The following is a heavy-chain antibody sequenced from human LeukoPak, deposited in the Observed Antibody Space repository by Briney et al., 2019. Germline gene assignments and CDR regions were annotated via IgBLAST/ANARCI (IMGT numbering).Heavy chain of an antibody. CDR1: GFTFSIYA. CDR2: ITSSGDGT. V-gene: IGHV3-23*01. Sequence: PGGSLRLSCAASGFTFSIYAMSWVRQAPGKGLQWVSSITSSGDGTYYADSVKGRFTISRDNPENMLYLQMNSLRVEDTAVYFCAKDRPNYYGSNSHYCRRDGDYWGQGTLVTVSS. D-gene: IGHD3-22*01. J-gene: IGHJ4*02. CDR3: AKDRPNYYGSNSHYCRRDGDY.